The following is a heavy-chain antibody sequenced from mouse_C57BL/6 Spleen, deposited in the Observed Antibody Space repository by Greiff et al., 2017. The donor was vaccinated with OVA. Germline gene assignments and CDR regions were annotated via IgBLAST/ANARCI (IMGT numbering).Heavy chain of an antibody. V-gene: IGHV5-9-1*02. J-gene: IGHJ2*01. CDR2: ISSGGDYI. CDR3: TRDHGYFDY. CDR1: GFTFSSYA. Sequence: DVQLQESGEGLVKPGGSLKLSCAASGFTFSSYAMSWVRQTPEKRLEWVAYISSGGDYIYYADTVKGRFTISRDNARNTLYLQMSSLKSEDTAMYYCTRDHGYFDYWGQGTTLTVSS.